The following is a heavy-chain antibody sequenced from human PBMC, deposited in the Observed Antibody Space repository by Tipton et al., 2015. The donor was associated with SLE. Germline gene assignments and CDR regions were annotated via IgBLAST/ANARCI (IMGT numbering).Heavy chain of an antibody. D-gene: IGHD6-19*01. Sequence: TLSLTCTVSGGSMSSHYWSWIRQPPGKGLEWIGYIHYTGGTNYNPSLKSRVTMSVDTSKNQFSLKLSSVTAADTAVYCCARDQKWMGYWGQGTLVTVSS. CDR3: ARDQKWMGY. CDR2: IHYTGGT. CDR1: GGSMSSHY. J-gene: IGHJ4*02. V-gene: IGHV4-59*11.